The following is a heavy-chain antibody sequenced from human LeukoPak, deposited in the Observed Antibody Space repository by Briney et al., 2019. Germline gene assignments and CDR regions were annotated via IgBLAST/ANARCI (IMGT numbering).Heavy chain of an antibody. CDR1: GGSISSSSYY. Sequence: SETLSLTCTVSGGSISSSSYYWGWIRQPPGKGLEWIGSIYYSGSTYYNPSLESRVTISVDTSKNQFSLKLSSVTAADTAVYYCARHYAEMATYSDLWGRGTLVTVSS. CDR3: ARHYAEMATYSDL. D-gene: IGHD5-24*01. CDR2: IYYSGST. J-gene: IGHJ2*01. V-gene: IGHV4-39*01.